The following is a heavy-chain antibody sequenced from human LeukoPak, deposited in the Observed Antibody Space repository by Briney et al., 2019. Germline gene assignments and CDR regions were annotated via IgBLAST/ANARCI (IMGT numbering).Heavy chain of an antibody. CDR3: AKDGSGTYGVAFDI. J-gene: IGHJ3*02. D-gene: IGHD3-10*01. V-gene: IGHV3-23*01. Sequence: SGGSLRLFCAVSGFTLSNYAMNWVRQAPGKGLEWVSVISGSGGKTYYADSVKGRFTISRDNSKNTLYLQMNSLRAEDTAVYYCAKDGSGTYGVAFDIWGQGTMVTVSS. CDR2: ISGSGGKT. CDR1: GFTLSNYA.